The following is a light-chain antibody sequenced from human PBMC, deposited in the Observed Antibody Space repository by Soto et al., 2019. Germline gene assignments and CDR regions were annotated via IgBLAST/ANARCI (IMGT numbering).Light chain of an antibody. V-gene: IGKV3-20*01. CDR1: GRVGAGY. Sequence: EIVLTQSPGTLSLSSGERATLSCRAGGRVGAGYLAWYRQKPGQAPRLLIYGASSRATGIPDRFSGSGSGADFTLTISRLEPEDFAVYYCHQYGSSPFTFGPGTKVDIK. CDR3: HQYGSSPFT. J-gene: IGKJ3*01. CDR2: GAS.